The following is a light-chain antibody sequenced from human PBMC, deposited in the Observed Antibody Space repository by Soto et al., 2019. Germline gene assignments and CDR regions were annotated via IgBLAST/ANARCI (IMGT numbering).Light chain of an antibody. CDR1: QSISSN. J-gene: IGKJ5*01. CDR3: QQYNNWPPIT. CDR2: GAS. Sequence: EIVMTQSPVTLSVSPGEGATLSCRASQSISSNLAWYQQKPGQARRLLIYGASTRATGIPARFSGSGSGTEFTLTISSLQSEDFAVYYCQQYNNWPPITFGQGTRLEIK. V-gene: IGKV3-15*01.